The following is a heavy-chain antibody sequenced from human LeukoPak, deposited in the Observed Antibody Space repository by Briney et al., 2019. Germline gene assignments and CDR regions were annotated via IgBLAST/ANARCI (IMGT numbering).Heavy chain of an antibody. D-gene: IGHD5-18*01. CDR2: MNPNSGNT. CDR3: ASFRGYSS. CDR1: GYTFTSYY. J-gene: IGHJ4*02. Sequence: GASVKVSCKSSGYTFTSYYIKWVRQPTAQGLEWMGWMNPNSGNTGYAQKFQGRVTMTRSTSISTAYRERRSLRSEDTAVYYCASFRGYSSWGKGNLVTVSS. V-gene: IGHV1-8*01.